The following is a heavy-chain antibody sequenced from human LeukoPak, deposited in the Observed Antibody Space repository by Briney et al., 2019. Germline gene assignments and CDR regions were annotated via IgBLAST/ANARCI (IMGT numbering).Heavy chain of an antibody. Sequence: GGSLRLSCAASGFSVSTNYMSWVRQAPGKGLEWVGRIKSKTDGGTTDYAAPVKGRFTISRDDSKNTLYLQMNSLKTEDTAVYYCTTETPIGYCTNGVCYPYNWFDPWGQGTLVTVSS. CDR3: TTETPIGYCTNGVCYPYNWFDP. V-gene: IGHV3-15*01. J-gene: IGHJ5*02. CDR2: IKSKTDGGTT. D-gene: IGHD2-8*01. CDR1: GFSVSTNY.